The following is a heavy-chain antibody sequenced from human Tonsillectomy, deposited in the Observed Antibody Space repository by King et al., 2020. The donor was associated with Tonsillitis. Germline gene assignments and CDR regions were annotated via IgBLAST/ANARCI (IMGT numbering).Heavy chain of an antibody. J-gene: IGHJ4*02. CDR2: ISYDGSNK. CDR1: GFTFSSYG. CDR3: AKVRGSGDYEPLDH. Sequence: VQLVESGGGVVQSGGSLRLSCAASGFTFSSYGMHWVRQAPGKGLKWVAYISYDGSNKYYADAVKGRFTISRDISKNTVYLQMSSLGVEDTAVYYCAKVRGSGDYEPLDHWGQGTLVTVS. D-gene: IGHD4-17*01. V-gene: IGHV3-30*02.